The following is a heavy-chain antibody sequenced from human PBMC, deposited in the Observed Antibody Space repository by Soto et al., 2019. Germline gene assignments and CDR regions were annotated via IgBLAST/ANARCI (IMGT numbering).Heavy chain of an antibody. CDR2: ISGSSSTI. V-gene: IGHV3-48*01. Sequence: EVQLVESGGGLVQPGVSLRLSCAASGFTFSSYSMNWVRQAPGKGLEWVSYISGSSSTIYYADSVKGRFTISRDNAKNSLYLQMNSLRAEDTAVYYCARGSGSYVYWGQGTRVTVSS. D-gene: IGHD3-10*01. J-gene: IGHJ4*02. CDR3: ARGSGSYVY. CDR1: GFTFSSYS.